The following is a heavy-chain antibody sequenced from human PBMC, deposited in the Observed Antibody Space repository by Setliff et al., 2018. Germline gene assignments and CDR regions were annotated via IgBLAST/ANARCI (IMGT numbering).Heavy chain of an antibody. Sequence: PSETLSLTCTVSGGSISSHYWSWIRQPPGKGLEWIGYIHYSGSINYNPSLKSRVTISVDTSKNQFSLKLSSVTAADTAVYYCARGAPGWELLSWFDPWGQGTLVTVSS. D-gene: IGHD1-26*01. CDR3: ARGAPGWELLSWFDP. J-gene: IGHJ5*02. V-gene: IGHV4-59*11. CDR2: IHYSGSI. CDR1: GGSISSHY.